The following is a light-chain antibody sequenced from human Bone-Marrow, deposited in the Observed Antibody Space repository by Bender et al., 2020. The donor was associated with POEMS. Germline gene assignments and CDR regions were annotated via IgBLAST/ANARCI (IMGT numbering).Light chain of an antibody. CDR3: SSYVGNERV. V-gene: IGLV2-8*01. Sequence: QSALTQPRSVSGSPGQSVTISCTGTSRDIGAYTFVSWYQHHPGKVPKLIIYEVNNRPSGVPDRFSGSKSANTAYLIVSGLQTEDEADYYCSSYVGNERVFGGGTKLTVL. CDR2: EVN. CDR1: SRDIGAYTF. J-gene: IGLJ3*02.